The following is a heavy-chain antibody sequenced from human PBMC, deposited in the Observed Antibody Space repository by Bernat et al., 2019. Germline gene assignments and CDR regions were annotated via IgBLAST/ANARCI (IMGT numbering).Heavy chain of an antibody. D-gene: IGHD2-15*01. CDR3: ARDSCSGGSCPIYYYGMDV. J-gene: IGHJ6*02. CDR2: ISSSSSTI. V-gene: IGHV3-48*01. CDR1: GFTFSSYS. Sequence: EVQLVESGGGLVQPGGSLRLSCAASGFTFSSYSMNWVRQAPGKGLEWVSYISSSSSTIYYADSVKGRLTISREKAKNSLYLQMNSLRAEDTAVYYCARDSCSGGSCPIYYYGMDVWGQGTTVTVS.